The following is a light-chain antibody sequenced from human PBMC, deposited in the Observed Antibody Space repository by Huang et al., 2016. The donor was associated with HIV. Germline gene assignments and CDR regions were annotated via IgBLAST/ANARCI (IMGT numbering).Light chain of an antibody. CDR2: AAS. CDR1: QSLGSD. Sequence: EILMTQSPGTLSVSPGERATLSCRASQSLGSDLAWYQQKPGQAPRLRLYAASTRATGVPARFSGSGSGTEFTLTISGLQSEDFAVYYCQQYNNWPPVTFGQGTKVEIK. V-gene: IGKV3-15*01. CDR3: QQYNNWPPVT. J-gene: IGKJ1*01.